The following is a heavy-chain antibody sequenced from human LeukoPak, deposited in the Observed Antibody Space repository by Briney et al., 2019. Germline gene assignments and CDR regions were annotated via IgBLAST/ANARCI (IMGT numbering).Heavy chain of an antibody. Sequence: PGGSLRLSCAAPGSTFSSYWMHRVRQAPGKGLVWVSRINSDGSSTSYADSVKGRFTISRDNAKNTLYLQMNSLRAEDTAVYYCTAATYYDFWSGYYRGTYYYYGMDVWGQGTTVTVSS. J-gene: IGHJ6*02. CDR3: TAATYYDFWSGYYRGTYYYYGMDV. CDR2: INSDGSST. D-gene: IGHD3-3*01. CDR1: GSTFSSYW. V-gene: IGHV3-74*01.